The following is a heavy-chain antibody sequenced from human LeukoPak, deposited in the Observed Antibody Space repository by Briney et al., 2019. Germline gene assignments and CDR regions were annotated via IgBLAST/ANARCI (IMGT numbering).Heavy chain of an antibody. CDR3: GRHCGSSSCYRFEY. D-gene: IGHD2-2*01. CDR2: ISGSGGTA. J-gene: IGHJ4*02. CDR1: GFTFSSYA. V-gene: IGHV3-23*01. Sequence: PGGSLRLSCAAYGFTFSSYAVNWVRQAPGKGLEWVSSISGSGGTAQYADSVKGRFTITRDNSKNTLYLQMHSLRDEDTAIYYCGRHCGSSSCYRFEYWGQGTLVTVSS.